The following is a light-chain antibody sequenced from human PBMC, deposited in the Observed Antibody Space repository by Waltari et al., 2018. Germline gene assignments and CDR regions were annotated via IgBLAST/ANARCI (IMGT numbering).Light chain of an antibody. CDR3: CSFAGSPPYV. CDR2: DVN. J-gene: IGLJ1*01. CDR1: SSAVGGYDS. Sequence: QSALTQPRSVSGSPGQSVTISCSGTSSAVGGYDSVCWYQQHPGKAPKLMIYDVNKRPSGVPDRLSGSKSGNTAFLTISGLQGEDEADYYCCSFAGSPPYVFGTGTKVTVL. V-gene: IGLV2-11*01.